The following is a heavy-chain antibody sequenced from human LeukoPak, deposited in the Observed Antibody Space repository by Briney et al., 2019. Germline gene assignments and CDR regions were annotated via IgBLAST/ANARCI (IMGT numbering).Heavy chain of an antibody. CDR1: GGSISSGSCY. D-gene: IGHD3-22*01. CDR3: ARANYYDTSGYSRGAFDI. J-gene: IGHJ3*02. Sequence: SETLSLTCTVSGGSISSGSCYWSWIRQPAGKGLEWIGRIYTSGSTNYNPSLKSRVTISVDTSKNQFSLKLSSVTAADTAVYYCARANYYDTSGYSRGAFDIWGQGTMVTVSS. CDR2: IYTSGST. V-gene: IGHV4-61*02.